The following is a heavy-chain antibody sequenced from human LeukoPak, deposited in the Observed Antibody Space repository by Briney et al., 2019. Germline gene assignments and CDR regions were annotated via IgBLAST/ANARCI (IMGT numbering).Heavy chain of an antibody. V-gene: IGHV4-61*02. CDR1: GGSISSGSYY. CDR3: ARARGVAGHYFDY. D-gene: IGHD6-19*01. CDR2: IYTSGST. J-gene: IGHJ4*02. Sequence: SQTLSLTCTVSGGSISSGSYYWSWIRQPAGKGLEWIGRIYTSGSTNYNPSLKSRVTISVDTSKNQFSLKLSSVTAADTAVYYCARARGVAGHYFDYWGQGTLVTVSS.